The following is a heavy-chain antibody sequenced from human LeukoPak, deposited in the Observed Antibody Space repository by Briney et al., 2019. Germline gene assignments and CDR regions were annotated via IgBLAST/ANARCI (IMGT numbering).Heavy chain of an antibody. Sequence: SETLSLTCSVSGYSISSGYYWSWIRQPPGKGLEWIGEINHSGSTNYNPSLKSRVTISVDTSKNQFSLKLSSVTAADTAVYYCARWNDILTGYYMVLDPWGQGTLVTVSS. J-gene: IGHJ5*02. D-gene: IGHD3-9*01. V-gene: IGHV4-34*01. CDR2: INHSGST. CDR3: ARWNDILTGYYMVLDP. CDR1: GYSISSGYY.